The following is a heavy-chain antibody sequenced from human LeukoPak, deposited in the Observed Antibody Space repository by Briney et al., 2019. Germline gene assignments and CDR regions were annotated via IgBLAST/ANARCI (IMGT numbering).Heavy chain of an antibody. D-gene: IGHD1-20*01. J-gene: IGHJ4*02. V-gene: IGHV3-7*01. CDR1: GFTFTSYW. CDR2: INQDLSET. CDR3: ARDDNWNDKPFDL. Sequence: PGGSLRLSCAASGFTFTSYWMSWVRQAPGKGPEWVAHINQDLSETYYVDSVRGRFSIARDNAKNSVYLQMNGLRAEDTAVYYCARDDNWNDKPFDLWGPGTLVTVSS.